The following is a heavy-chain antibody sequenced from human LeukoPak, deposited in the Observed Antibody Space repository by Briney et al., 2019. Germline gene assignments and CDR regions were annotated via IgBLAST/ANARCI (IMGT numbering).Heavy chain of an antibody. CDR3: ATLSGSYGDAFDI. CDR1: GFTFSSYA. V-gene: IGHV3-23*01. J-gene: IGHJ3*02. CDR2: ISGRCGST. Sequence: GGSLRLSCAASGFTFSSYAMNWVRQAPGKGLEWVSPISGRCGSTYYADSVKSRFTISRDNSKNTLYLQMNSMRAEDTAVYYCATLSGSYGDAFDIWGQGTMVTVSS. D-gene: IGHD1-26*01.